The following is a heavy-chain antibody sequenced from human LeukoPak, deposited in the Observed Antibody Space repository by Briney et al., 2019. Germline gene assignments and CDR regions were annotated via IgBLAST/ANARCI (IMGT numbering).Heavy chain of an antibody. J-gene: IGHJ4*02. Sequence: PSETLSLTCTVSGGSISSSSYYWGWIRQPPGKGLEWIGTIYYSGSTYYNPSLKSRVTISVDTSKNQFSLKLSSVTAADTAVYYCARDQYYGSGSFDYWGQGTLVTVSS. CDR1: GGSISSSSYY. CDR2: IYYSGST. D-gene: IGHD3-10*01. CDR3: ARDQYYGSGSFDY. V-gene: IGHV4-39*07.